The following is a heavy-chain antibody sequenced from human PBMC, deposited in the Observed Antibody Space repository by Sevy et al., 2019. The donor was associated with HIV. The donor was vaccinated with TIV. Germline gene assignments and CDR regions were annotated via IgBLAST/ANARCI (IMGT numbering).Heavy chain of an antibody. CDR3: ARGWGIAVAGGGYYSDY. D-gene: IGHD6-19*01. J-gene: IGHJ4*02. CDR1: GYTFSRSV. CDR2: ISTYNRKT. Sequence: GTVKVSCKASGYTFSRSVITWVRQAPGQGLERMGWISTYNRKTNYAQEFQDRVTMTTDRSTNTAYMELRSLRSDDTAIYFCARGWGIAVAGGGYYSDYWGQGSLVPVSS. V-gene: IGHV1-18*04.